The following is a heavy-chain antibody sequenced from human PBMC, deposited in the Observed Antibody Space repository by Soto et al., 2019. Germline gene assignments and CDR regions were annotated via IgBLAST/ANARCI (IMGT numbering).Heavy chain of an antibody. V-gene: IGHV3-30-3*01. D-gene: IGHD1-1*01. CDR1: GFTFSSYA. J-gene: IGHJ4*02. CDR3: AREGTDLGSFDY. Sequence: GSLRLSCAASGFTFSSYAMHWVRQAPGKGLEWVAVISYDGSNKYYADSVKGRFTISRDNSKNTLYLQMNSLRAEDTAVYYCAREGTDLGSFDYWGQGTLVTVSS. CDR2: ISYDGSNK.